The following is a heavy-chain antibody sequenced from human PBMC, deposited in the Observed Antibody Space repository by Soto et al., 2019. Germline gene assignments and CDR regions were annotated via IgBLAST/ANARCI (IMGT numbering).Heavy chain of an antibody. D-gene: IGHD4-17*01. Sequence: QVQLQESGPGLVKPSQTLSLTCTVSGDFINNGDCYWSWLRQLPGKGLEWIGYIYYSGTKYYNPSLKSRVSMSVDTSKNQFSLNLTSVTAADTAVYYCAREKEDDSGDYNAFDIWGQGTVVTVSS. J-gene: IGHJ3*02. CDR2: IYYSGTK. CDR3: AREKEDDSGDYNAFDI. CDR1: GDFINNGDCY. V-gene: IGHV4-31*03.